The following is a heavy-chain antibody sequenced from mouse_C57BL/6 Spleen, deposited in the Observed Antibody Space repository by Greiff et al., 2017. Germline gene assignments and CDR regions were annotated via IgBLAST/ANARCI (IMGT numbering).Heavy chain of an antibody. CDR1: GFTFSNYW. Sequence: EVKLEESGGGLVQPGGSMKLSCVASGFTFSNYWMNWVRQSPEKGLEWVAQIRLKSDNYATHYAESVKGRFTISRDDSKSSVYLQMNNLRAEDTGIYYCTGLTVVGAMDYWGQGTSVTVSS. V-gene: IGHV6-3*01. D-gene: IGHD1-1*01. CDR2: IRLKSDNYAT. CDR3: TGLTVVGAMDY. J-gene: IGHJ4*01.